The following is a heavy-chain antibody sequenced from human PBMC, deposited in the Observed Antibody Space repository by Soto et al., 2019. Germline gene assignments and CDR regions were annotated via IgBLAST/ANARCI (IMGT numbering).Heavy chain of an antibody. CDR1: GFNVSYNY. CDR3: GSIAVAEGFDP. CDR2: IHSDGGT. Sequence: EVQLVETGGGLIQPGGSLRLSCAASGFNVSYNYMSWVRQAPGKGLEWVSIIHSDGGTYYADSVKGRFTISRDNSRNTVYLQMNSLRAEDTAVYYWGSIAVAEGFDPWGQGTLVTVSS. V-gene: IGHV3-53*02. J-gene: IGHJ5*02. D-gene: IGHD6-19*01.